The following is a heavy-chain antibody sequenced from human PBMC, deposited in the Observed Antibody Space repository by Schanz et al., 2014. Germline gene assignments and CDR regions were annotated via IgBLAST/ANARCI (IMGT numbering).Heavy chain of an antibody. J-gene: IGHJ3*01. CDR2: ISSRGTTI. Sequence: EVQLVESGGGLVQPGGSLRLSCAASGFTFSSYWMIWVRQAPGKGLECISYISSRGTTIYYADSVKGRFTISRDNAENSLYLQMSSLRAEDTAVYFCARDGGRDGYNLAFDVWGQGTLVTVSS. V-gene: IGHV3-48*03. CDR1: GFTFSSYW. D-gene: IGHD5-12*01. CDR3: ARDGGRDGYNLAFDV.